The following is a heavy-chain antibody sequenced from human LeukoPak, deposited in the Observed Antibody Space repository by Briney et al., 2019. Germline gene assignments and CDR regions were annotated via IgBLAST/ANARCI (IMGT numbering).Heavy chain of an antibody. Sequence: ASVKVSCKASGYTLTGHYLHWVRQAPGQGLEWMGWINPNTGATTYAQRFQGRVILTRDTSISTAYVDLSRLRPDDTAVYYCASVGVVADYGLDVWGQGTTVTVSS. CDR1: GYTLTGHY. D-gene: IGHD2-15*01. CDR3: ASVGVVADYGLDV. V-gene: IGHV1-2*02. J-gene: IGHJ6*02. CDR2: INPNTGAT.